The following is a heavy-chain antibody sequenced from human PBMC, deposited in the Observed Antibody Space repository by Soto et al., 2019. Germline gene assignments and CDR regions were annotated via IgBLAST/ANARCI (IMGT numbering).Heavy chain of an antibody. Sequence: PGGSLRLSCAASGFTFSSYSMNWVRQAPGKGLEWVSYISSSSSTIYYADSVKGRFTISRDNAKNSLYLQMNSLRDEDTAVYYCARYGRGGSPFYYYYGMDVWGQGTTVTVSS. CDR2: ISSSSSTI. D-gene: IGHD3-16*01. J-gene: IGHJ6*02. CDR1: GFTFSSYS. CDR3: ARYGRGGSPFYYYYGMDV. V-gene: IGHV3-48*02.